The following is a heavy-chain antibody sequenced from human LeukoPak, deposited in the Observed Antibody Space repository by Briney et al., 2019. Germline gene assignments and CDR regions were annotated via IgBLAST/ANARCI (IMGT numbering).Heavy chain of an antibody. D-gene: IGHD1-26*01. CDR2: IIPIFGTA. CDR1: GYTFTNYD. Sequence: SVKVSCKASGYTFTNYDINWVRQATGQGLEWMGGIIPIFGTANYAQKFQGRVTITTDESTSTAYMELSSLRSEDTAVYYCARVFARSGEISGSYYYYWGQGTLVTVSS. CDR3: ARVFARSGEISGSYYYY. J-gene: IGHJ4*02. V-gene: IGHV1-69*05.